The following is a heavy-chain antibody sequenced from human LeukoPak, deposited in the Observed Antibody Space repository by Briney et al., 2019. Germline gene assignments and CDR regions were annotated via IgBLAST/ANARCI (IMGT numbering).Heavy chain of an antibody. CDR1: GYTFTSYD. Sequence: ASVKVSCKASGYTFTSYDINWVRQAPGQGLEWMGWISAYNGKTDVAQKLRGRVTMTTDTSTSTAYMELRGLRSDDTAVYYCMRDFRGINNWNDRLDYWGQGTLLTVSS. CDR2: ISAYNGKT. D-gene: IGHD1-20*01. CDR3: MRDFRGINNWNDRLDY. V-gene: IGHV1-18*01. J-gene: IGHJ4*02.